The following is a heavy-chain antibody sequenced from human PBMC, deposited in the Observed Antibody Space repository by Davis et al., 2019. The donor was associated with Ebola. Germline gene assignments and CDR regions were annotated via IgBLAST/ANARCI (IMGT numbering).Heavy chain of an antibody. J-gene: IGHJ4*02. V-gene: IGHV3-73*01. CDR2: IRSKANSYAT. CDR3: TRAEARSDY. CDR1: GFTFSGSA. Sequence: GESLKISCAASGFTFSGSAMHWVRQASGKGLEWVGRIRSKANSYATAYAASVKGRFTISRDDSKNTAYLQMNSLKTEDTAVYYCTRAEARSDYWGQGTLVTVSS.